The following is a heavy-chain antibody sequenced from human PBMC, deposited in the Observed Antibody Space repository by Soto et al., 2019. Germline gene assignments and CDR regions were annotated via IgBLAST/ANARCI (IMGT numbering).Heavy chain of an antibody. V-gene: IGHV5-51*01. J-gene: IGHJ6*02. D-gene: IGHD2-15*01. CDR1: GYSFTSYW. Sequence: GESLKISCKGSGYSFTSYWIGWVRQMPGKGLEWMGIIYPGDSDTRYSPSFQGQVTISADKSISTAYLQGSSLKASDTAMYYCARHRLQPPYYYGMDVWGQGTTVTVSS. CDR2: IYPGDSDT. CDR3: ARHRLQPPYYYGMDV.